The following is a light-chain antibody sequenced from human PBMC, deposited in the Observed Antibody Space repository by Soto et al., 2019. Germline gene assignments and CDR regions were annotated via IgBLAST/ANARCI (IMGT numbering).Light chain of an antibody. CDR1: SSDIGGYNY. CDR2: DVS. V-gene: IGLV2-14*01. CDR3: SSSSVASPL. J-gene: IGLJ1*01. Sequence: QSVLTQPASMSGSPGQSVTISCAGTSSDIGGYNYVSWYQHHPGTAPKLIIYDVSSRPSGVSHRFSASKSGNTASLTISGLQAEDEADYYCSSSSVASPLFGTGTKVTLL.